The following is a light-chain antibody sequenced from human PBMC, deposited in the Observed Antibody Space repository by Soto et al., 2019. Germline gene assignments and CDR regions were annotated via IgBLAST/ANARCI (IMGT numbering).Light chain of an antibody. CDR1: QSISTY. V-gene: IGKV1-39*01. Sequence: DIQMTQSPSSLSASVGDRVTMTCRASQSISTYLNWYQQKPGKAPKLLIYATSSLQSGVPSSFSGSGSGTDFTLTISSLQPEDFATYYCQQSYSIPITFGQGTRLEIK. J-gene: IGKJ5*01. CDR3: QQSYSIPIT. CDR2: ATS.